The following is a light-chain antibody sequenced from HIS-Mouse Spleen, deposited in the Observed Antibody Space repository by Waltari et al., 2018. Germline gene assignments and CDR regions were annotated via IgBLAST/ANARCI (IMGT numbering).Light chain of an antibody. CDR1: SSDVGGYNY. CDR3: SSYTSSSTYV. Sequence: QSALTQPASVSGSPGQSITISCTGTSSDVGGYNYVPWYQQHPGKAPKLMIYAVSTPPAGVSNRFSGSKSGNTASLTISGLQAEDEADYYCSSYTSSSTYVFGTGTKVTVL. CDR2: AVS. J-gene: IGLJ1*01. V-gene: IGLV2-14*03.